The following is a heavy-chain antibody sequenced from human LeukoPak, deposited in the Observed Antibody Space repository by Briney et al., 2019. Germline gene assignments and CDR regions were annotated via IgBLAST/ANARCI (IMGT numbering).Heavy chain of an antibody. CDR3: AKDLDTMVRGVTHAFDI. V-gene: IGHV3-30-3*01. CDR1: GFTFSSYA. J-gene: IGHJ3*02. D-gene: IGHD3-10*01. CDR2: ISYDGSNK. Sequence: GRSLRLSCAASGFTFSSYAMHWVRQAPGKGLEWVAVISYDGSNKYYADSVKGRFTISRDNSKNTLYLQMNSLRAEDTAVYYCAKDLDTMVRGVTHAFDIWGQGTMVTVSS.